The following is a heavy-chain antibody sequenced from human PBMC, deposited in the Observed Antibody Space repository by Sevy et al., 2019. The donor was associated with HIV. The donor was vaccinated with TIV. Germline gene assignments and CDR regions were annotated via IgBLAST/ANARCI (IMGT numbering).Heavy chain of an antibody. V-gene: IGHV3-23*01. CDR1: GFTFSNYA. Sequence: GGSLRLSCAASGFTFSNYAMSWVRQAPGKGLEWVSTFSFGCGKINYADSVKGRFTISRDNSKNTLYLQMNSLRAEDTALDYCARAGCSKPHDYWGQGTLVTVSS. CDR2: FSFGCGKI. CDR3: ARAGCSKPHDY. J-gene: IGHJ4*02. D-gene: IGHD2-2*01.